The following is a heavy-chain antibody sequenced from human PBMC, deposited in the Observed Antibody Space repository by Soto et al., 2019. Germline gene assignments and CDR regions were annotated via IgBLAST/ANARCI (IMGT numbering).Heavy chain of an antibody. Sequence: QVQLVQSGAEVKKPGSSVKVSCKASGGTFSPYTINWVRQAPGQGLEWMGRISPFHGVTNYAQKFQARVTITEDKSTSTAYMELSGLRFEDTAMYYCTRDWEITVSTWSFGGFWGRGTLVTVSS. D-gene: IGHD3-10*01. CDR2: ISPFHGVT. V-gene: IGHV1-69*08. J-gene: IGHJ4*02. CDR1: GGTFSPYT. CDR3: TRDWEITVSTWSFGGF.